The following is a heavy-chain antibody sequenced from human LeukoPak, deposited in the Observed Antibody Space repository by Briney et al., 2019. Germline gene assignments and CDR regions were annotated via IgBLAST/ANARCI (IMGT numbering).Heavy chain of an antibody. CDR2: ISGSGGST. CDR3: AKFLPTHIVVANYYFDY. Sequence: GGSLRLSCAASGFTVSSNYMSWVRQAPGKGLEWVSAISGSGGSTYYADSVKGRFTISRDNSKNTLYLQMNSLRAEDTAVYYCAKFLPTHIVVANYYFDYWGQGTLATVSS. CDR1: GFTVSSNY. V-gene: IGHV3-23*01. D-gene: IGHD2-21*01. J-gene: IGHJ4*02.